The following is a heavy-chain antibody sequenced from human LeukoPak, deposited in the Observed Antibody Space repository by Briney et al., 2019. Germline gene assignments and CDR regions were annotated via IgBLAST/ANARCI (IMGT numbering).Heavy chain of an antibody. V-gene: IGHV4-34*01. J-gene: IGHJ3*02. D-gene: IGHD6-19*01. CDR3: TRVPRTAVGI. CDR2: INHSGST. Sequence: SETLSLTCAVYGGSFSGYYWSWIRQPPGKGLEWIGEINHSGSTNYNPSLKSRVTISVDTSKNQFSLKLSSVTAADTAVYYCTRVPRTAVGIWGQGTMVTVSS. CDR1: GGSFSGYY.